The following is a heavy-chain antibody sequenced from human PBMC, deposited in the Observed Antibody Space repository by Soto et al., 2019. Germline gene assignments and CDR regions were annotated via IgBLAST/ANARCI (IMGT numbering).Heavy chain of an antibody. CDR3: ARDLGSYDILTGYNN. J-gene: IGHJ4*02. Sequence: GGSLRLSCAASGFTFSSYSMNWVRQAPGKGLEWVSYISSSSSTIYYADSVKGRFTISRDNAKNSLYLQMNSLRDEDTAVYYCARDLGSYDILTGYNNWGQGTLVTVSS. D-gene: IGHD3-9*01. CDR2: ISSSSSTI. CDR1: GFTFSSYS. V-gene: IGHV3-48*02.